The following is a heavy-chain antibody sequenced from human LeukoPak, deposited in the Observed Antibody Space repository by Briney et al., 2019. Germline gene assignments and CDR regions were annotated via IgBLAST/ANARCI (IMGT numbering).Heavy chain of an antibody. CDR2: ISGSGGST. CDR1: GFTFSSYA. D-gene: IGHD3-22*01. Sequence: GGSLRLSCAASGFTFSSYAMSWVRQAPGKGLEWVSAISGSGGSTYYADSVKGRFTISRDNSKNSLYLQMNSLRAEDTAVYYCARDSSGYPSGYWGQGTLVTVSS. V-gene: IGHV3-23*01. CDR3: ARDSSGYPSGY. J-gene: IGHJ4*02.